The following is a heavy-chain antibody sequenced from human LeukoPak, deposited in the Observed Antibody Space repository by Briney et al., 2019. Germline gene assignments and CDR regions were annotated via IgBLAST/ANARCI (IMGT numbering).Heavy chain of an antibody. J-gene: IGHJ4*02. CDR3: ARAGRGRDTSHYYFDS. CDR1: GFSFSDSG. Sequence: GGSLRLSRAASGFSFSDSGMHWVRQAPGRGPEYVAGIWFDESSQRYADSVEGRFTISRDNSKNTVFLQMRSVRVEDTAVYFCARAGRGRDTSHYYFDSWGRGTQVSVSS. V-gene: IGHV3-33*08. CDR2: IWFDESSQ. D-gene: IGHD3-10*01.